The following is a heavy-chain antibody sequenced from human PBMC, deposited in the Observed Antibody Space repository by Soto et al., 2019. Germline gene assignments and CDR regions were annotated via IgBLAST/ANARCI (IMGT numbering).Heavy chain of an antibody. D-gene: IGHD6-6*01. V-gene: IGHV1-46*02. CDR2: INPSGGST. Sequence: ASVKVSCKASGYTFNNYDIHWVRQAPGQGLEWMGIINPSGGSTSYAQKFQGRVTMTRDTSTSTVYMELSSLRSEDTAVYYCAREGIAARDNWFDPWGQGTLVTSPQ. CDR3: AREGIAARDNWFDP. J-gene: IGHJ5*02. CDR1: GYTFNNYD.